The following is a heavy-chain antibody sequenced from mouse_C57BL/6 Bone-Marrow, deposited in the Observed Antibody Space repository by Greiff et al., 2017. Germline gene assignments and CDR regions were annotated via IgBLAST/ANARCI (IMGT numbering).Heavy chain of an antibody. V-gene: IGHV1-81*01. CDR2: IYPRSGNT. CDR3: TSPLYGGSPAWFAY. D-gene: IGHD1-1*01. CDR1: GYTFTSSG. Sequence: QVQLQQSGAELARPGASVKLSCKASGYTFTSSGISWVKQRTGQGLEWIGEIYPRSGNTYYNEKFKGKATLTADKSSSTAYMELRSLTSEDSAVYFCTSPLYGGSPAWFAYWGQGTLVTVSA. J-gene: IGHJ3*01.